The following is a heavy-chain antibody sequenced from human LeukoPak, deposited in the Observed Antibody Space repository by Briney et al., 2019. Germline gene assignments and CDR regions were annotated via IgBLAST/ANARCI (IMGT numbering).Heavy chain of an antibody. CDR1: GYTFTSYD. V-gene: IGHV1-8*01. D-gene: IGHD3-9*01. Sequence: APVKVSCKASGYTFTSYDINWVRQATGQGLEWMGWMNPNSGNTGYAQKFQGRVTMTRNTSISTAYMELSSLRSEDTAVYYCARVTLRYFDWPLVMSYYYYGMDVWGQGTTVTVSS. CDR2: MNPNSGNT. CDR3: ARVTLRYFDWPLVMSYYYYGMDV. J-gene: IGHJ6*02.